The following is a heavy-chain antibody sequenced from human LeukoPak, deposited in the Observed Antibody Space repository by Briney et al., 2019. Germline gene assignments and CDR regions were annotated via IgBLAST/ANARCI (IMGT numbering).Heavy chain of an antibody. D-gene: IGHD5-18*01. CDR3: ASQNTAMLAFDI. Sequence: GGSLRLSCAVSLFAVSSNYMSCVRGAPGKGLWACSVIYSGGSTYYADSVNGRFTISRDNSKNTLYLQMNSLRAEDTAVYYCASQNTAMLAFDIWGQGTMVTVSS. CDR1: LFAVSSNY. CDR2: IYSGGST. J-gene: IGHJ3*02. V-gene: IGHV3-53*01.